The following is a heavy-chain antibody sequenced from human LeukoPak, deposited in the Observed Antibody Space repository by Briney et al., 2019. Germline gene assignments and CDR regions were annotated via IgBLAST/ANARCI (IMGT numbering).Heavy chain of an antibody. J-gene: IGHJ3*02. Sequence: GGSLRLSCAASGFTFSNYAMHWVRQAPGKGLEWVAVISYDGSTKYYADSVKGRFTISRDNSRNTLYLQMNSLRAEDTAVYYCAKRYNWNDGAFDIWGQGTMVTVSS. CDR3: AKRYNWNDGAFDI. V-gene: IGHV3-30-3*02. CDR2: ISYDGSTK. CDR1: GFTFSNYA. D-gene: IGHD1-20*01.